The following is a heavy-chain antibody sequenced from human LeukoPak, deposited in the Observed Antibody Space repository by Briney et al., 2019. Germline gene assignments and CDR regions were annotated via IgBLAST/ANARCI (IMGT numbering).Heavy chain of an antibody. J-gene: IGHJ4*02. CDR1: GGSFSGYY. V-gene: IGHV4-34*01. Sequence: SETLSLTCAVYGGSFSGYYWSWIRQPPGKGLEWIGEINHSGSTNYNPSLKSRVTISVDTSKNQFSLKLSSVTAADTAVYYCARGVVRGVIGGRGIGYWGQGALVTVSS. CDR3: ARGVVRGVIGGRGIGY. CDR2: INHSGST. D-gene: IGHD3-10*01.